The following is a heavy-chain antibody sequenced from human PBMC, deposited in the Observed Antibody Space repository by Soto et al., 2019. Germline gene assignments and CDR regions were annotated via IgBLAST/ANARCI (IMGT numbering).Heavy chain of an antibody. D-gene: IGHD2-2*01. CDR2: IYYSGST. J-gene: IGHJ5*02. CDR1: GGSISSSSYY. CDR3: ARQVTRAGTGSSRFDP. Sequence: SETLSLTCTVSGGSISSSSYYWGWIRQPPGKGLEWIGSIYYSGSTYYNPSLKSRVTISVDTSKNQFSLKLSSVTAADTAVYYCARQVTRAGTGSSRFDPSGQGTLVTVSS. V-gene: IGHV4-39*01.